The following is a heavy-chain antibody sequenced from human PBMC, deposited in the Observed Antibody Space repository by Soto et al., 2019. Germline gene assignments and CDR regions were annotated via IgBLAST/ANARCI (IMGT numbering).Heavy chain of an antibody. CDR2: ISSRGSTI. D-gene: IGHD3-22*01. CDR3: ARPYYYDSSGSDY. CDR1: GFTFSDYY. V-gene: IGHV3-11*01. Sequence: GGSLRLSCAASGFTFSDYYMSWIRQAPGKGLEWVSYISSRGSTIYYADSVKGRFTISRDNAKNSLYLQMNSLRAEDTAVYYCARPYYYDSSGSDYWGQGTLVTVSS. J-gene: IGHJ4*02.